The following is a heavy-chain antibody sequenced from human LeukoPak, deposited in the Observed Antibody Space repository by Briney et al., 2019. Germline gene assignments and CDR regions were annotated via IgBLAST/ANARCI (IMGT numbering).Heavy chain of an antibody. CDR3: VRDKGWQQFDQ. CDR1: GFTFSSYA. D-gene: IGHD5-24*01. J-gene: IGHJ4*02. V-gene: IGHV3-23*01. CDR2: INGSGGST. Sequence: GGSLRLSCAASGFTFSSYAMSWVRQAPGKRLEWVSDINGSGGSTYYADSVKGRFTISRDNAKNSLYLQMNSLRVEDTAVYYCVRDKGWQQFDQWGQGTLVTVSS.